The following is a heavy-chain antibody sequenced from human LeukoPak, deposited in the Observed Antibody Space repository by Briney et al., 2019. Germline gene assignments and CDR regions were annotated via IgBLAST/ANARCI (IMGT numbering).Heavy chain of an antibody. V-gene: IGHV3-53*01. CDR2: IYSGGST. Sequence: PGGSLRLSCAASGFTFSSYGMSWVRQAPGKGLEWVSVIYSGGSTYYADSVKGRFTISRDNSKNTLYLQMNSLRAEDTAVYYCARSITMVRGKNWFDPWGQGTLVTVSS. CDR1: GFTFSSYG. J-gene: IGHJ5*02. CDR3: ARSITMVRGKNWFDP. D-gene: IGHD3-10*01.